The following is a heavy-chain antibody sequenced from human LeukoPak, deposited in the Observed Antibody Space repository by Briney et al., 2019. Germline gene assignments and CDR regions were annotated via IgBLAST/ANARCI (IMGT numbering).Heavy chain of an antibody. CDR2: ISGSGGST. V-gene: IGHV3-23*01. CDR1: GFTFSSYA. CDR3: ASRWELLWY. D-gene: IGHD1-26*01. Sequence: GGSLRLSCAASGFTFSSYAMSWVRQAPGKGLEWVSAISGSGGSTYYADSVKGRFTISRDNAKNSLYLQMNSLRAEDTAVYYCASRWELLWYWGQGTLVTVSS. J-gene: IGHJ4*02.